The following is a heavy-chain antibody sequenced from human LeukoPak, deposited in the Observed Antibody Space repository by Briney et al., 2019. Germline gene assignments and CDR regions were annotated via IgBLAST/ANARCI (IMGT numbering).Heavy chain of an antibody. D-gene: IGHD6-13*01. CDR2: IYSGGST. J-gene: IGHJ6*04. V-gene: IGHV3-53*01. CDR1: GFTISSNY. CDR3: ARTAAAAGYYYYYGMDV. Sequence: PGGSLRLSGAASGFTISSNYMSWVRQAPGKGLKWVAVIYSGGSTYYADSVKGRFTISRDNSKNTLYLQMNSLRAEDTAVYYCARTAAAAGYYYYYGMDVWGKGTTVTVSS.